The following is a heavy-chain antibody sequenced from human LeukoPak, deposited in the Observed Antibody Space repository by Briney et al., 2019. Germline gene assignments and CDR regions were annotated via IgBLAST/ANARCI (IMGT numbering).Heavy chain of an antibody. J-gene: IGHJ4*02. CDR3: AKMIMGAVDY. CDR1: GFTFSSYW. CDR2: IKQDGTEK. V-gene: IGHV3-7*01. Sequence: GGSLRLSCAASGFTFSSYWMGWVRQPPGKGLEWVANIKQDGTEKYYVDSVKGRFTIARDNTKNSLYMQMNSLRAEDTAEFYCAKMIMGAVDYWGQGTLVTVSS. D-gene: IGHD1-26*01.